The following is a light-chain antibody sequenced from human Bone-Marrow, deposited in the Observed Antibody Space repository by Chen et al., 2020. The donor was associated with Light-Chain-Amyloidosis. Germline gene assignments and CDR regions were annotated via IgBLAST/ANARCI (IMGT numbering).Light chain of an antibody. V-gene: IGKV1-33*01. Sequence: DIHMTQAPSSLSASVGDRLTLTCQAIQYISNDLNWYQQKQGTAPKILIYAASDLQTGFPSRFSGRGSGTGFTFTIRSLQPEDIATYYCKQHDNLPYTFGQGTKLEIK. CDR2: AAS. J-gene: IGKJ2*01. CDR1: QYISND. CDR3: KQHDNLPYT.